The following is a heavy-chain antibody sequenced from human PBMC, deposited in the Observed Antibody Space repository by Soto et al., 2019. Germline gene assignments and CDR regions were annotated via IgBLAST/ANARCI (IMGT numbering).Heavy chain of an antibody. J-gene: IGHJ6*02. CDR2: ISYDGSNK. V-gene: IGHV3-30*18. D-gene: IGHD3-9*01. Sequence: GGSLRLSCAASGFTFSSYGMHWVRQAPGKGLEWVAVISYDGSNKYYADSVKGRFTISRDNSKNTLYLQMNSLRAEDTAVYYCAKDYFVAPSEYYYGMDVWGQGTTVTVSS. CDR1: GFTFSSYG. CDR3: AKDYFVAPSEYYYGMDV.